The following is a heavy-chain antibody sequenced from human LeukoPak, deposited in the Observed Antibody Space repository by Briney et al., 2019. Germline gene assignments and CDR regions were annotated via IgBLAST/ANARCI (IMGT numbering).Heavy chain of an antibody. Sequence: GGSLRLSCAASGFTFSSYSMNWVRQAPGKGLEWVSSISSSSSYIYYADSVKGRFTISRDNAKNSLYLQMNSLRAEDTAVYYCARDETSGGSCYADYWGQGTLVTVS. CDR2: ISSSSSYI. D-gene: IGHD2-15*01. CDR1: GFTFSSYS. J-gene: IGHJ4*02. V-gene: IGHV3-21*01. CDR3: ARDETSGGSCYADY.